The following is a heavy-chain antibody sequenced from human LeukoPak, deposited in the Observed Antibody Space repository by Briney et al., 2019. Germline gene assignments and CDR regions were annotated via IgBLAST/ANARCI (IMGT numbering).Heavy chain of an antibody. Sequence: GGSLRLSCAASGFTFSSYSMNWVRQAPGKGLEWVSYISSSSSTIYYADSVKGRFTISRDNAKNSLYLQMNSLRAEDTAAYYCARDPTTHPAQVVPAAHFDYWGQGTLVTVSS. CDR1: GFTFSSYS. CDR2: ISSSSSTI. D-gene: IGHD2-2*01. V-gene: IGHV3-48*01. J-gene: IGHJ4*02. CDR3: ARDPTTHPAQVVPAAHFDY.